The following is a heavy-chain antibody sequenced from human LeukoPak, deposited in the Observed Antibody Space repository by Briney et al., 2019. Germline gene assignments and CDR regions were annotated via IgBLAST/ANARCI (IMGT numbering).Heavy chain of an antibody. CDR1: GYTFISYY. CDR2: INPSGGST. CDR3: ARLQGPSRQYYYYAMDV. V-gene: IGHV1-46*01. J-gene: IGHJ6*01. Sequence: GASVKVSCKASGYTFISYYIHWVRQGPGQGPEGMGIINPSGGSTSHAQRFQGRVTMTRDTSTSTVHMELRSLRSEDTAVYYCARLQGPSRQYYYYAMDVWGQGTTVTVSS.